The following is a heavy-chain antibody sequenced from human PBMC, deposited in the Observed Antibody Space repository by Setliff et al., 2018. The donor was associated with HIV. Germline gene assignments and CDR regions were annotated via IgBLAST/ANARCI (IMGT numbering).Heavy chain of an antibody. V-gene: IGHV1-2*06. Sequence: GASVKVSCKASGYTFTDYYMHWVRQAPGQGLEWMGRINPNSGGTNYAQNFQGRVTMTRDTSISTAYMELSRLRSDDTAVYYCARELYDYGDFHDAFDIRGQETMVTVSS. CDR2: INPNSGGT. J-gene: IGHJ3*02. D-gene: IGHD4-17*01. CDR3: ARELYDYGDFHDAFDI. CDR1: GYTFTDYY.